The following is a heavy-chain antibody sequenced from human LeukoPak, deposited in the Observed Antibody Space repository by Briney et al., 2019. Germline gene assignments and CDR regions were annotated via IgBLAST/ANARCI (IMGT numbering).Heavy chain of an antibody. CDR2: IRSNGDTA. V-gene: IGHV3-23*01. J-gene: IGHJ4*02. Sequence: PGGSLRLSCAASGFTFSSYSMNWVRQAPGKGLEWVSTIRSNGDTAYNADSVRGRFAISRDNSKNGLFLQMNSLRVEDTARYYCVKGQELDDGVFDSWGQGTLVTVSS. D-gene: IGHD1-1*01. CDR1: GFTFSSYS. CDR3: VKGQELDDGVFDS.